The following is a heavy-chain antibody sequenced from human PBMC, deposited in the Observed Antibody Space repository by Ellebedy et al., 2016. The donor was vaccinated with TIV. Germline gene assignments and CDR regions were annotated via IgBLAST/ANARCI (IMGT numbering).Heavy chain of an antibody. CDR3: ARAPGSFSLNWFDP. D-gene: IGHD3-10*01. CDR2: VSSSSTI. V-gene: IGHV3-48*02. J-gene: IGHJ5*02. CDR1: GFTFSSYS. Sequence: GGSLRLSXAASGFTFSSYSMNWVRQAPGKGLEWVSYVSSSSTIYYADSVKGRFTISRDNAKNSLYLQMNSLRDEDTAVYYCARAPGSFSLNWFDPWGQGTLVTVSS.